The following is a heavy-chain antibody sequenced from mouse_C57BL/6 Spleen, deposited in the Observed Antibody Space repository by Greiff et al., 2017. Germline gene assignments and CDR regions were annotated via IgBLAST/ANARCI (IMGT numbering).Heavy chain of an antibody. CDR1: GYTFTSYG. CDR3: PRGAGGWFAY. J-gene: IGHJ3*01. CDR2: IDPSDSYT. V-gene: IGHV1-69*01. D-gene: IGHD3-3*01. Sequence: QVQLQQPGAELVMPGASVKLSCKASGYTFTSYGMRWVKQRPGQGLEWIGEIDPSDSYTNYNQKFKGKSTLTADKSSSTAYMQLRSLTSEDSAVYNCPRGAGGWFAYWGQGTLVTVSA.